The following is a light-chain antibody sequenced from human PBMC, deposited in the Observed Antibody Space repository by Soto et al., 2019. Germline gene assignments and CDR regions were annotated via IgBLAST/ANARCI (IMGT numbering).Light chain of an antibody. CDR1: SSDVGSYNL. Sequence: QSVLTQPASVSGSPGQSITISCTGSSSDVGSYNLVSWYQQYPGKAPQLMIYEGSKRPSGISNRFSGSKSGNTASLTISGLQAEDEADYYCCSYAGSSTTYVFGTGTKLTVL. CDR2: EGS. CDR3: CSYAGSSTTYV. V-gene: IGLV2-23*01. J-gene: IGLJ1*01.